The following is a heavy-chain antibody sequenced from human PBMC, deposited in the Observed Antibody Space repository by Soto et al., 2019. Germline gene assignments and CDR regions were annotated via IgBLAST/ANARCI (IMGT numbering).Heavy chain of an antibody. J-gene: IGHJ5*02. V-gene: IGHV4-31*03. CDR3: ARGGIAGHWFDP. CDR1: NGYINSGGFY. Sequence: QVQLQESGPGLLKPSQTLSLTCNVSNGYINSGGFYWSWISQHPGKGLEWIGYIFHSGSTLYNPSLNSRVSLSADTSKNQLSLNLRSVTVADTAVYYCARGGIAGHWFDPWGQGILVTVSS. CDR2: IFHSGST. D-gene: IGHD6-13*01.